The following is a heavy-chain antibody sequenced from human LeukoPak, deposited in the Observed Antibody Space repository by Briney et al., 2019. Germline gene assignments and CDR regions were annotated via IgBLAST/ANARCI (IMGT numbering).Heavy chain of an antibody. CDR1: GGTFSSYA. J-gene: IGHJ4*02. D-gene: IGHD3-22*01. Sequence: SVKVSCKASGGTFSSYAISWVRPAPGQGLEWMGGIIPIFGTANCAKKFQGRVTISADESTSTAYMELSSLRSEYTAVYYCARAYYYDSSAQSTPFDYWGQGTLVTVSS. V-gene: IGHV1-69*01. CDR2: IIPIFGTA. CDR3: ARAYYYDSSAQSTPFDY.